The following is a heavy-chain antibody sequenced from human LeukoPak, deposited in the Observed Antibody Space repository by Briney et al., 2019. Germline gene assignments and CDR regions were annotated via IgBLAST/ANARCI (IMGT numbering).Heavy chain of an antibody. CDR3: ARHRSGWLQSSFDY. CDR2: IYYSGSS. CDR1: GGSISSSSSY. V-gene: IGHV4-39*01. D-gene: IGHD5-24*01. Sequence: PSETLSLTCSVSGGSISSSSSYWGWIRQLPGKGLEWIGSIYYSGSSFDNPALRSRVTISVDTSKNQFSLKLSSVTAADTAVYYCARHRSGWLQSSFDYWGQGTLVTVSS. J-gene: IGHJ4*02.